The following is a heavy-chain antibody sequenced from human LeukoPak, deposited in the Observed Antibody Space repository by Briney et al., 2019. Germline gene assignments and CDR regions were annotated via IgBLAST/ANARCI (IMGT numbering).Heavy chain of an antibody. J-gene: IGHJ6*03. Sequence: GGSLRLSCAASGFTFSDYNMRWIRQPPGKGLEWVSSISRSGSTKYYADFVKGRFTIARDNAKNSLFLQMNSLRAEDTAVYYCARVLRYCSGGNCYSGGLGYMDVWGKGTTVTISS. CDR1: GFTFSDYN. CDR3: ARVLRYCSGGNCYSGGLGYMDV. D-gene: IGHD2-15*01. CDR2: ISRSGSTK. V-gene: IGHV3-11*01.